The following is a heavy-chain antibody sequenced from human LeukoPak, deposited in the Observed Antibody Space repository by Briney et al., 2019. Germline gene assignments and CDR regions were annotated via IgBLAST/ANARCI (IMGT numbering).Heavy chain of an antibody. CDR3: AREVDYYGSGTSAQDAFDI. J-gene: IGHJ3*02. V-gene: IGHV3-11*05. Sequence: GRFTISRDNAKNSVYLQMNSLRAEDTAVYYCAREVDYYGSGTSAQDAFDIWGRGTMVTVSS. D-gene: IGHD3-10*01.